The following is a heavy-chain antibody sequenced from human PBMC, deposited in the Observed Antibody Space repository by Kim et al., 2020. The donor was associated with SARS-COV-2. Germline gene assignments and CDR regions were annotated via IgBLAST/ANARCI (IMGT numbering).Heavy chain of an antibody. CDR1: GFTFSSYS. D-gene: IGHD3-3*01. V-gene: IGHV3-21*01. CDR3: ARTVLINYDFWSGYYNDPGY. Sequence: GGSLRLSCAASGFTFSSYSMNWVRQAPGKGLEWVSSISSSSSYIYYADSVKGRFTISRDNAKNSLYLQMNSLRAEDTAVYYCARTVLINYDFWSGYYNDPGYWGQGPLVTVSS. CDR2: ISSSSSYI. J-gene: IGHJ4*02.